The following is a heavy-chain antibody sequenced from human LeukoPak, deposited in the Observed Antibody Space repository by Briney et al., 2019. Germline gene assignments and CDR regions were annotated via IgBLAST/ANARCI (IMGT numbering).Heavy chain of an antibody. CDR1: GGTFISYA. CDR2: IIPIFGTA. V-gene: IGHV1-69*13. Sequence: ASVKVCCKASGGTFISYAISWVRQAPGQGLEWMGGIIPIFGTANYAQKFQGRVTITADESTSTAYMELSSLRSEDTAVYYCARGGTSPRYGMDVWGQGTTVTVSS. D-gene: IGHD1-1*01. J-gene: IGHJ6*02. CDR3: ARGGTSPRYGMDV.